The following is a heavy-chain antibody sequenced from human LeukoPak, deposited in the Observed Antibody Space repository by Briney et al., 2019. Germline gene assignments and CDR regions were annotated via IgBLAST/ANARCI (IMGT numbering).Heavy chain of an antibody. CDR1: GDIFTGYY. V-gene: IGHV1-2*02. CDR2: INPNSGGT. J-gene: IGHJ3*02. Sequence: ASVKVSCKASGDIFTGYYMHWVRQAPGQGLEWMGWINPNSGGTNYAQKFQGRVTMTRDTSISTAYMELSRLRSDDTAVYYCAKVASTTRRHDAFDIWGQGTLVTVSS. CDR3: AKVASTTRRHDAFDI. D-gene: IGHD1-1*01.